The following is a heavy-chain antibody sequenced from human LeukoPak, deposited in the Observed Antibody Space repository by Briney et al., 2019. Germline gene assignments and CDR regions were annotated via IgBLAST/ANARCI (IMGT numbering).Heavy chain of an antibody. CDR3: ARVMGLRYYDFWSGSYFFDY. CDR2: IIPIFGTA. J-gene: IGHJ4*02. Sequence: ASVKVSCKASGGTFRSYAISWVRQAPGQGLEWMGGIIPIFGTANYAQKFQGRVTITAYESTRTAYMELSSLRSEDTAVYYCARVMGLRYYDFWSGSYFFDYWGQGTLVTVSS. V-gene: IGHV1-69*13. CDR1: GGTFRSYA. D-gene: IGHD3-3*01.